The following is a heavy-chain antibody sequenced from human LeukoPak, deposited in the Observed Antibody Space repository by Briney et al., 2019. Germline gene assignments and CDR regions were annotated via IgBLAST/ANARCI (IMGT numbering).Heavy chain of an antibody. D-gene: IGHD3-22*01. CDR1: GYTFTSYG. CDR3: AREGFYDSSGYYPDY. J-gene: IGHJ4*02. Sequence: GASVKVSCKASGYTFTSYGISWVRQAPGQGLDWMGWISAYNGNTNYAQKLQGRVTMTTDTSTSTAYMELRSLRSDDTAVYYCAREGFYDSSGYYPDYWGQGTLVTVSS. CDR2: ISAYNGNT. V-gene: IGHV1-18*01.